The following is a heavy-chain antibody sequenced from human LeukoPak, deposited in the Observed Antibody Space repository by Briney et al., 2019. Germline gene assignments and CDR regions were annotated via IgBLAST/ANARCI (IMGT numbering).Heavy chain of an antibody. J-gene: IGHJ5*02. D-gene: IGHD2-15*01. V-gene: IGHV4-59*01. CDR1: GGSISSYY. Sequence: SETLSLTCTVSGGSISSYYWSWIRQPPGKGLEWIGYIYYSGSTNYNPSLKSRVTISVDTSKNQFSLKLSSVTAADTAVYYCARGPVVVAATRGWFDPWGQGTLVTVSS. CDR2: IYYSGST. CDR3: ARGPVVVAATRGWFDP.